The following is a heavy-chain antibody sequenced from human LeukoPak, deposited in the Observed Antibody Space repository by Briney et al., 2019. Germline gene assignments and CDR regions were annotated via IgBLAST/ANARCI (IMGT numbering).Heavy chain of an antibody. J-gene: IGHJ5*02. V-gene: IGHV1-58*02. Sequence: SVKVSCKASGFTFTSSAMQWVRQARGQRLEWIGWIVVGSGNTNYAQKFQERVTITRDMSTSTAYMELSSLRSDDTAVYYCARDFPPYYYGSGSYYNGNGGWFDPWGQGTLVTVSS. D-gene: IGHD3-10*01. CDR2: IVVGSGNT. CDR3: ARDFPPYYYGSGSYYNGNGGWFDP. CDR1: GFTFTSSA.